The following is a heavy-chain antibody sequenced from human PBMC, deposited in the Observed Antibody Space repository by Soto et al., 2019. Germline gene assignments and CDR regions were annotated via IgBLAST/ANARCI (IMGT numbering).Heavy chain of an antibody. CDR2: ISATGRT. Sequence: QVQLQESGPGLVEPSETLSLTCTVSGDSMSSYYWNWIRQPAGKGLEWIGRISATGRTSYMSSLKSRITLSVDTSKNQFSLNLKFVTAADTAVYFCARDQSGAADIWGQWTMVTVS. CDR3: ARDQSGAADI. D-gene: IGHD7-27*01. V-gene: IGHV4-4*07. CDR1: GDSMSSYY. J-gene: IGHJ3*02.